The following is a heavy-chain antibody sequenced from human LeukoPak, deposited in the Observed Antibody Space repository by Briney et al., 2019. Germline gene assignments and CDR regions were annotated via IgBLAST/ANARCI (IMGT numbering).Heavy chain of an antibody. CDR1: GFTFSNAW. V-gene: IGHV3-53*01. CDR2: IYSGGST. Sequence: PGGSLRLSCAASGFTFSNAWMSWVRQAPGKGLEWVSVIYSGGSTYYADSVKGRFTISRDNSKNMLYLQMNSLRAEDTAVYYCASIYCGGDCYYYYYGMDVWGQGTTVTVSS. D-gene: IGHD2-21*02. J-gene: IGHJ6*02. CDR3: ASIYCGGDCYYYYYGMDV.